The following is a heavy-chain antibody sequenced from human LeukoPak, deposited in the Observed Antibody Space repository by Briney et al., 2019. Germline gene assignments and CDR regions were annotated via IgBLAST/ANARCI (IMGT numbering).Heavy chain of an antibody. J-gene: IGHJ4*02. D-gene: IGHD6-13*01. CDR3: NGFSSSWYSPPL. CDR1: GFDFGDYA. Sequence: PGGSLRLSCTASGFDFGDYAMGWVRQAPGKGLEWVGFVRSQAHGGTTDYAASLKGRFAISRDDSKSIAYLQMDSLENEDTAVYYCNGFSSSWYSPPLWGQGTLVTVSS. CDR2: VRSQAHGGTT. V-gene: IGHV3-49*04.